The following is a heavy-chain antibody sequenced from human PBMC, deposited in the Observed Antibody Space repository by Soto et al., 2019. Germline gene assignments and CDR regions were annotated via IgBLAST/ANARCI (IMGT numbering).Heavy chain of an antibody. V-gene: IGHV3-74*01. CDR1: GFTFSTYW. CDR3: ARDLAGVDDS. J-gene: IGHJ4*02. Sequence: EVQLVESGGGLVQPGGSLRLSCAASGFTFSTYWMHWVRQVPGKGLVWVSRVNPDGTTTNYADSVKGRFTISRDNAKNTLHLQMNSQRVDDTAVYFCARDLAGVDDSWGQGTLVNVSS. CDR2: VNPDGTTT. D-gene: IGHD7-27*01.